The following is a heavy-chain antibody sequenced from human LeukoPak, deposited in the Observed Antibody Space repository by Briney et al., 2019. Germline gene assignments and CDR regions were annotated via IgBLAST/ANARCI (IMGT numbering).Heavy chain of an antibody. CDR2: ISGSGGST. V-gene: IGHV3-23*01. Sequence: GGSLRLSCAASGFTFSSYSMNWVRQAPGKGLEWVSAISGSGGSTYYANSVKGRFTISRDNSKNTLYLQMNSLRAEDTALYYCAKDHPTYGPGDYWGQGTLVTVSS. CDR1: GFTFSSYS. J-gene: IGHJ4*02. CDR3: AKDHPTYGPGDY. D-gene: IGHD3-10*01.